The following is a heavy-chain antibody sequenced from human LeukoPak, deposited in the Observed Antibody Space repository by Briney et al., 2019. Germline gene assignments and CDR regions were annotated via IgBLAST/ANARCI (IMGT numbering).Heavy chain of an antibody. CDR1: GYSFTNNY. CDR3: AREWGLESSGYYYAY. CDR2: ITPIFGTA. J-gene: IGHJ4*02. V-gene: IGHV1-69*13. D-gene: IGHD3-22*01. Sequence: SVKVSCKASGYSFTNNYIHWVRQAPGQGFEWMGGITPIFGTANFAQKFQGRVSITADGSTSTAFMELSSLRSEDTAVYYCAREWGLESSGYYYAYWGQGTLVTVSS.